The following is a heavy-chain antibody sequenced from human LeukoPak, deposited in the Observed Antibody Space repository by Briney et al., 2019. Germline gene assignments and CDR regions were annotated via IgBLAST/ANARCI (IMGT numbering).Heavy chain of an antibody. CDR2: INTDGSTT. CDR1: GFNFSSYW. CDR3: ASPLAADY. D-gene: IGHD6-13*01. J-gene: IGHJ4*02. Sequence: GSLRLSCAASGFNFSSYWMHWVRQTPGNGLVWVSRINTDGSTTSYADSVKGRFSISRDNAKNTLYLQMNSLRVEDTAVYYCASPLAADYWGQGTLVTVSS. V-gene: IGHV3-74*01.